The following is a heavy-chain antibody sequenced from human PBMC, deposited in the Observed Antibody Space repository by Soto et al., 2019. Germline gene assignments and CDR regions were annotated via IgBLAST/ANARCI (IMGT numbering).Heavy chain of an antibody. V-gene: IGHV3-23*01. CDR2: IGGRGNSA. Sequence: PVGSLRLSCASSVFIFTNYAMNCVRHSPGKWLEWVSVIGGRGNSAYYADSVQGRFTISRDNSKNTLSLQMSSLTADDTAIYYCVREGSGSFDFWGRGTMVNVSS. D-gene: IGHD6-19*01. J-gene: IGHJ3*01. CDR1: VFIFTNYA. CDR3: VREGSGSFDF.